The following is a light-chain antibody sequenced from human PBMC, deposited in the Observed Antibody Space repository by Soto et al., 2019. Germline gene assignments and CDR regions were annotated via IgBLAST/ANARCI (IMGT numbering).Light chain of an antibody. CDR2: DAS. V-gene: IGKV3-11*01. CDR3: HQRSNWPLT. J-gene: IGKJ4*01. CDR1: QSVSQY. Sequence: EIVLTQSPVTLSLSPGERATLSCRASQSVSQYLSWYQQRPGQAPRLLFYDASNRATGIPARFSGSGSGTDFTLTISSLEPEDFVVYYCHQRSNWPLTFGGGTKVDIK.